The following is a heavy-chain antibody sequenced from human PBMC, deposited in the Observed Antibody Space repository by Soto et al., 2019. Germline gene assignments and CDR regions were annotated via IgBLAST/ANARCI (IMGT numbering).Heavy chain of an antibody. CDR1: GGTFSSYT. D-gene: IGHD4-17*01. J-gene: IGHJ4*02. V-gene: IGHV1-69*04. CDR3: ARDPYRAYDYGDNVSDY. CDR2: IIPILGIA. Sequence: ASVKVSCKASGGTFSSYTISWVRQAPGQGLEWMGRIIPILGIANYAQKFQGRVTITADKSTSTAYMELSSLRSEDTAVYYCARDPYRAYDYGDNVSDYWGQGTLVTVSS.